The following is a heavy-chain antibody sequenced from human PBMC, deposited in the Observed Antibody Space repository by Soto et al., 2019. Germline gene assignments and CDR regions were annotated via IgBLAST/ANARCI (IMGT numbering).Heavy chain of an antibody. CDR2: IYYSGGS. J-gene: IGHJ3*01. V-gene: IGHV4-59*01. Sequence: PSETLSLTCSVTDAYIKSYYWNWIRQSPGKGLEWIGYIYYSGGSNYNPSLENRVTMSIDTSNNQFSLTLRSVTDADTAVYYCAKDMNVDTDMVWGGFDVWGQGTVVSVSS. CDR1: DAYIKSYY. D-gene: IGHD5-18*01. CDR3: AKDMNVDTDMVWGGFDV.